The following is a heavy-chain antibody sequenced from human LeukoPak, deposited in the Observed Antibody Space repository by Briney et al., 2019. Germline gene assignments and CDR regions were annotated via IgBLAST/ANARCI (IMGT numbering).Heavy chain of an antibody. Sequence: GGSLRLSCTASGFTFSSFAMSWVRQAPGKGLDWVSAISGSGDSTSYADPVRGRFIISRDNSKNTLYLQMDSLRAEDTAVYYCATNRTTGGHRFDYWGRGNGVSVSS. D-gene: IGHD1-1*01. V-gene: IGHV3-23*01. CDR3: ATNRTTGGHRFDY. J-gene: IGHJ4*02. CDR2: ISGSGDST. CDR1: GFTFSSFA.